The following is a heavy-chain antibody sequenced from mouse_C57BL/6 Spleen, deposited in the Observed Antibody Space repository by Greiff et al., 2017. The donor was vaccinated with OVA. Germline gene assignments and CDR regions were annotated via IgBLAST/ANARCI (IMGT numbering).Heavy chain of an antibody. Sequence: EVKLVESGGGLVKPGGSLKLSCAASGFTFSSYAMSWVRQTPEKRLEWVATISDGGSYTYYPDNVKGRFTISRDNAKNNLYLQMSHLKSEDTAMYYCARGSYYYGSSRWYFDVWGTGTTVTVSS. CDR3: ARGSYYYGSSRWYFDV. J-gene: IGHJ1*03. CDR1: GFTFSSYA. V-gene: IGHV5-4*03. CDR2: ISDGGSYT. D-gene: IGHD1-1*01.